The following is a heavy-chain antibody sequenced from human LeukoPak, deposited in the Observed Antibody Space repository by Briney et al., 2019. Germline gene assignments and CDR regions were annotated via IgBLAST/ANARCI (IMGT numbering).Heavy chain of an antibody. D-gene: IGHD5-24*01. Sequence: GGSLRLSCVPSGFTFAYDWMDWVRQDPGEGLVWVSSINSDGSATNYAESVKGRFTISRDTAKNTVYLQMNSLRVEDTAMYYCARSRDGAFDIWGQGTMVTVSS. CDR2: INSDGSAT. V-gene: IGHV3-74*01. J-gene: IGHJ3*02. CDR1: GFTFAYDW. CDR3: ARSRDGAFDI.